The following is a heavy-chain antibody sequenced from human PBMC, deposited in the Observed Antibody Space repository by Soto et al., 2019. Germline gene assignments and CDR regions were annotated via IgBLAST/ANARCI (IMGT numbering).Heavy chain of an antibody. CDR3: ARESLGAKGADH. J-gene: IGHJ4*02. CDR2: IIPILAVT. D-gene: IGHD3-16*01. V-gene: IGHV1-69*09. CDR1: GDTFNSYV. Sequence: QVQLVQSGAEVKRPGSSVKVSYESSGDTFNSYVISSVRQAPGQGLEWMGGIIPILAVTHYAQKFQGRVTISALSSTGTAYMELTNLGFEDTALYYCARESLGAKGADHWGQGTLVTVSS.